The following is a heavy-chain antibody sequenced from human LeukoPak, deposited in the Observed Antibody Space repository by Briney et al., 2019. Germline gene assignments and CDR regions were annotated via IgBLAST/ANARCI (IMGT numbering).Heavy chain of an antibody. J-gene: IGHJ4*02. Sequence: SETLSLTCTVSGGSISSYYWSWIRQPPGKGLEWIGYINYSGSTNYKPSLKSRVTISVDTSKNQFSLKVSSVTAADTAVYYCARISGDNSLDYWGQGTLVTVSS. CDR2: INYSGST. D-gene: IGHD7-27*01. CDR3: ARISGDNSLDY. CDR1: GGSISSYY. V-gene: IGHV4-59*08.